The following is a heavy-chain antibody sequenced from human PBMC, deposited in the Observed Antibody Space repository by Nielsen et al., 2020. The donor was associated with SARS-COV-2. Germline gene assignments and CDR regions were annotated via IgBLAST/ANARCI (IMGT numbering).Heavy chain of an antibody. CDR2: MYYIGTA. D-gene: IGHD5-24*01. V-gene: IGHV4-61*01. CDR3: ARGGYNIYDFDY. Sequence: SETLSLTCSVSGVSVSSGSYFWSWIRQPPGKRLEWIGYMYYIGTANYNPSFQSRVNISVDTSKNQFSLKLSSVTAADTAMYYCARGGYNIYDFDYWGRGTLVTVSS. J-gene: IGHJ4*02. CDR1: GVSVSSGSYF.